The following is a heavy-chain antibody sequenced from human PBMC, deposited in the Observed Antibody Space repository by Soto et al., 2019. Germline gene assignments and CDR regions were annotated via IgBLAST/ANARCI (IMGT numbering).Heavy chain of an antibody. Sequence: QVQLQESGPGLVRPSGTLSLTCAVSNGSISSSNLWTWVRQPPGKGPEWIGEVYHSGRTNYNPSLRSRVTMSVDNSKNQFSLNLTSVTAADTAVYYCTRSQSLTTVIFDDWGQGTLVTVSS. V-gene: IGHV4-4*02. J-gene: IGHJ4*02. CDR2: VYHSGRT. CDR1: NGSISSSNL. D-gene: IGHD4-17*01. CDR3: TRSQSLTTVIFDD.